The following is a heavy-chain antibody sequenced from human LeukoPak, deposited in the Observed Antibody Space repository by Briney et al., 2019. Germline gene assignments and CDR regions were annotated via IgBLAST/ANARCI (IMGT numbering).Heavy chain of an antibody. V-gene: IGHV4-59*01. CDR2: IYYSGST. CDR1: GGSISSYY. J-gene: IGHJ3*02. CDR3: ARDIMSVGATSAFDI. Sequence: SETLSLTCTVSGGSISSYYWSWIRQPPGKGLEWIGYIYYSGSTNYNPSLKSRVTISVDTSKNQFSLKLSSVTAADTAVYYCARDIMSVGATSAFDIWGQGTMVTVSS. D-gene: IGHD1-26*01.